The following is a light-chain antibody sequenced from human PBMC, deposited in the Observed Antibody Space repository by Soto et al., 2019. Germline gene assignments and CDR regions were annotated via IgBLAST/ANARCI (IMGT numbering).Light chain of an antibody. J-gene: IGKJ1*01. CDR1: QSVLYSSNNKNY. Sequence: DIVMTQSPDSLAVSLGERATINCKSSQSVLYSSNNKNYLAWYQQKPGQPPRLLIYGASTRATGIPARFSGSGSGTDFTLTISSLQSEDFAVYYCQQYNNWPPWTFGQGTKVDI. V-gene: IGKV4-1*01. CDR3: QQYNNWPPWT. CDR2: GAS.